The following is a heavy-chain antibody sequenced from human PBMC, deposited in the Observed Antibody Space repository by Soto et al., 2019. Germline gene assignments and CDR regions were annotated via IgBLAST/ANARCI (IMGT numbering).Heavy chain of an antibody. V-gene: IGHV1-3*01. Sequence: ASVKVSCKASGYTFTSYAMHWVRQAPGQRLEWMGWINAGNGSTKYSQKFQGRVTITRDTSASTAYMELSSLRSEDTAVYYCARDRLRFLEWLTAFDIWGQGTMVTVS. CDR2: INAGNGST. CDR3: ARDRLRFLEWLTAFDI. CDR1: GYTFTSYA. D-gene: IGHD3-3*01. J-gene: IGHJ3*02.